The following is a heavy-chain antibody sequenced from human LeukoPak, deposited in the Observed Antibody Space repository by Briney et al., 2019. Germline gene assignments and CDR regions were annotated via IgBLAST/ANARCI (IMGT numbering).Heavy chain of an antibody. V-gene: IGHV3-21*01. CDR2: ISSSSSYI. CDR3: AKLYSSNSGIFDY. CDR1: GFTFSSYS. D-gene: IGHD6-13*01. J-gene: IGHJ4*02. Sequence: GGSLRLSCAASGFTFSSYSMNWVRQAPGKGLEWVSSISSSSSYIYYADSVKGRFTISRDNAKNSLYLQMNSLRAEDTAVYYCAKLYSSNSGIFDYWGQGTLVTVSS.